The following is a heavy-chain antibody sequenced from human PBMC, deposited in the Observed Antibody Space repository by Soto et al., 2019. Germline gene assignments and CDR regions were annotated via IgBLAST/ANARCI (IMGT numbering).Heavy chain of an antibody. CDR3: ARAALLYSSGWNYYYYGMDV. CDR2: IYHSGST. Sequence: SETLSLTCAVSGGSISSGGYSWSWIRQPPGKGLEWIGYIYHSGSTYYNPSLKSRVTISVDTSKNQFSLKLSSVTAADTAVYYCARAALLYSSGWNYYYYGMDVWGQGTTVTVSS. CDR1: GGSISSGGYS. V-gene: IGHV4-30-2*01. D-gene: IGHD6-19*01. J-gene: IGHJ6*02.